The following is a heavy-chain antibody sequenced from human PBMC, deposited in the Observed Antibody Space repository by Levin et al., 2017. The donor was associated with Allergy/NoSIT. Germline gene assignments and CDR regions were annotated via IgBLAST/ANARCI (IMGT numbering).Heavy chain of an antibody. V-gene: IGHV4-59*01. CDR3: ARGLRWYGEGGYFDY. CDR1: GGSISSYY. J-gene: IGHJ4*02. D-gene: IGHD4-23*01. CDR2: IYYSGST. Sequence: SETLSLTCTVSGGSISSYYWSWIRQPPGKGLEWIGYIYYSGSTNYNPSLKSRVTISVDTSKNQFSLKLSSVTAADTAVYYCARGLRWYGEGGYFDYWGQGTLVTVSS.